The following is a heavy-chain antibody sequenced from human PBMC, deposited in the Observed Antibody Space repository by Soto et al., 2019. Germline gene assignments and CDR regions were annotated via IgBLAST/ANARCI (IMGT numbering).Heavy chain of an antibody. V-gene: IGHV3-23*01. CDR2: ISGSGGST. CDR3: AKDPNPPPSRYYDILTGSRRGVYYFDY. CDR1: GFTFSSYA. Sequence: GGSLRLSCAASGFTFSSYAMSWVRQAPGKGLEWVSAISGSGGSTYYADSVKGRFTISRDNSKNTLYLQMNSLRAEDTAVYYCAKDPNPPPSRYYDILTGSRRGVYYFDYWGQGTLVTVSS. J-gene: IGHJ4*02. D-gene: IGHD3-9*01.